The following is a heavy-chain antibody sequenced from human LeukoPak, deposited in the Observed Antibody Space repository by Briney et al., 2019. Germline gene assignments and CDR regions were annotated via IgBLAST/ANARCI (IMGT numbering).Heavy chain of an antibody. V-gene: IGHV3-21*01. J-gene: IGHJ4*02. Sequence: GGSLRLSCAASGFSFISYSMNWVRQAPGKGLEWVSSISSSSSYIYYADSVKGRFTIPRDNAKNSLYLQMNSLRAEDTAVYYCARGGVGVVVTAFLDYWGQGTLVTVSS. CDR1: GFSFISYS. CDR3: ARGGVGVVVTAFLDY. CDR2: ISSSSSYI. D-gene: IGHD2-21*02.